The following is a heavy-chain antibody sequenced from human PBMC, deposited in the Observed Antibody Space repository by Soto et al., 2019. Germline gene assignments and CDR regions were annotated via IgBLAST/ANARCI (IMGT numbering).Heavy chain of an antibody. D-gene: IGHD3-3*01. V-gene: IGHV1-18*04. Sequence: GASVKVSCKASGYTFTRYGISWVRQAPGQGLEWMGWISAYNGNTNYAQKLQGRVTMTTDTSTSTAYMELRSLRSDDTAVYYCARDRTYYDFWCGYPQGYYYYGMDVWGQGTTVTVSS. CDR1: GYTFTRYG. J-gene: IGHJ6*02. CDR3: ARDRTYYDFWCGYPQGYYYYGMDV. CDR2: ISAYNGNT.